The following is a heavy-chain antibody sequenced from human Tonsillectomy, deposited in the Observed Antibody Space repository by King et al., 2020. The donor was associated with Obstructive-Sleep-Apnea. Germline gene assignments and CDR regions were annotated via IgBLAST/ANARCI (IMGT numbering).Heavy chain of an antibody. CDR1: GGSISSSSYY. J-gene: IGHJ4*02. V-gene: IGHV4-39*07. CDR3: AKEHSIPLRLPIDS. Sequence: LQLQESGPGLVKPSETLSLTCTVSGGSISSSSYYWGWIRQPPGKGLEWIGTIYYSGSTYYNPSLKSRVTMSVDASKNQFSLKLSSVTAADTAVYYCAKEHSIPLRLPIDSWGQGILVTVSS. CDR2: IYYSGST. D-gene: IGHD5-18*01.